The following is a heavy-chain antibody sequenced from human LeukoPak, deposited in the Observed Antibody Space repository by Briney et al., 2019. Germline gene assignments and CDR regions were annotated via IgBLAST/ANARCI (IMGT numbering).Heavy chain of an antibody. CDR2: IYTSGST. CDR1: GGPMSSFY. J-gene: IGHJ6*03. Sequence: PSETLSLTCTVSGGPMSSFYRSWIRQPPGKGLEWIGDIYTSGSTNYNPSFRSRVTISVDTSEKKFSLKLTSVTAADTAVYYCSRSGPYYYMDVWGKGTTVTVSS. CDR3: SRSGPYYYMDV. V-gene: IGHV4-4*09.